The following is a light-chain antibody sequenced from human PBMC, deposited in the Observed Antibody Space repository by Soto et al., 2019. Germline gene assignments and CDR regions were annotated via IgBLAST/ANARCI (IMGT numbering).Light chain of an antibody. Sequence: DVQMTQSPSSLSASVGDRVTITCRASQGIAPDLAWFQQKPGKVPKLLIYAASTLQSGVPSRFSGSGSGTDFTLTISSLQPEDVPTYCCQKYNSAPLTFGRGTKVEIK. J-gene: IGKJ4*01. CDR1: QGIAPD. CDR2: AAS. V-gene: IGKV1-27*01. CDR3: QKYNSAPLT.